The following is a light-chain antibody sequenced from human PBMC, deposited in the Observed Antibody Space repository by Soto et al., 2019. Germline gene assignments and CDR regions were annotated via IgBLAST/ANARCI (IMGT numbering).Light chain of an antibody. Sequence: IQMTQSPSSLSASVGDRVTITCRASQSIRSYLNWYQQKPRKAPKLLIYAASSLQSGVPSRFSGSGSGTDFTLTISSLQPEDFATYYCQQSYSTPYTFGQGTKLKIK. CDR2: AAS. CDR3: QQSYSTPYT. J-gene: IGKJ2*01. V-gene: IGKV1-39*01. CDR1: QSIRSY.